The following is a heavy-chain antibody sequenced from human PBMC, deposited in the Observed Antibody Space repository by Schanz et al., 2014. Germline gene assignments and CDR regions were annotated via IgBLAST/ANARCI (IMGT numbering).Heavy chain of an antibody. D-gene: IGHD2-21*01. Sequence: EVQLLESGGGLVQPGGSLRLSCAASGFTFSNYAMGWVRQTPGKGLEWVSTLSGSGAGTFYADSVKGRFTISRDNSKNILTMQMSSLRAEDTALYYCTKGLLPVRVLADVFDVWGQGTMVTVSP. J-gene: IGHJ3*01. CDR2: LSGSGAGT. V-gene: IGHV3-23*01. CDR1: GFTFSNYA. CDR3: TKGLLPVRVLADVFDV.